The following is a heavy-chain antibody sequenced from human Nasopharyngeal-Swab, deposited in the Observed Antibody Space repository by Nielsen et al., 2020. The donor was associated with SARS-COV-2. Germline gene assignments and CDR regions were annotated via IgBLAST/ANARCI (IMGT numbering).Heavy chain of an antibody. V-gene: IGHV3-33*01. CDR1: GFTFSSYG. CDR2: IWYDGSNK. J-gene: IGHJ4*02. D-gene: IGHD2-2*01. CDR3: ARGDVVVPAASDY. Sequence: GESLKIPCAASGFTFSSYGMHWVRQAPGKGLEWVAVIWYDGSNKYYADSVKGRFTISRDNSKNTLYLQMNSLRAEDTAVYYCARGDVVVPAASDYWGQGTLVTVSS.